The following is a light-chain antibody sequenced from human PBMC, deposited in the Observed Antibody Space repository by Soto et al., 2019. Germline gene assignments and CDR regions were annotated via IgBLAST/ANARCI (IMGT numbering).Light chain of an antibody. CDR1: SSNIGAGYD. CDR3: QSYDSSLSGVV. Sequence: QSVLTQPPSVSRAPGQRVTISCTGSSSNIGAGYDVHWYQQFPGTAPKLLIYGNSNRPSGVPDRFSGSKSGTSASLAITGLQAEDEADYYCQSYDSSLSGVVFGGGTKLTVL. V-gene: IGLV1-40*01. CDR2: GNS. J-gene: IGLJ2*01.